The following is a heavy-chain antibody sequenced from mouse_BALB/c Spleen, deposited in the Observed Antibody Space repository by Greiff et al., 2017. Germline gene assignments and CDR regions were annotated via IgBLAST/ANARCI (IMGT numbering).Heavy chain of an antibody. CDR3: ERSALRINDMDY. CDR1: GFTFSSFG. Sequence: EVQLMESGGGLVQPGGSRKLSCAASGFTFSSFGMHWVRQAPEKGLEWVAYICSGSSTNYYADTLKGRCTISRDNPKNTLFLQMTRLRSEDTAMYNCERSALRINDMDYWGQGTSVTVAS. V-gene: IGHV5-17*02. J-gene: IGHJ4*01. CDR2: ICSGSSTN. D-gene: IGHD1-1*01.